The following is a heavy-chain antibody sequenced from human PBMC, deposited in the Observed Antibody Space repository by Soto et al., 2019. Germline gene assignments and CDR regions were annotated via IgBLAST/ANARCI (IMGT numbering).Heavy chain of an antibody. CDR2: IFESGTT. CDR1: GGSVSSGGFS. CDR3: ARGDTNSYSGDWFHP. D-gene: IGHD1-26*01. V-gene: IGHV4-30-2*01. J-gene: IGHJ5*02. Sequence: QVRLQESGPGLVKPSQTLSLTCAVSGGSVSSGGFSWSWLRQPPGKGLEWIGFIFESGTTYYNPYLRSRISMSLDKSRNQFSLTMNSATAADTGVYYCARGDTNSYSGDWFHPRGHGTQVTVSS.